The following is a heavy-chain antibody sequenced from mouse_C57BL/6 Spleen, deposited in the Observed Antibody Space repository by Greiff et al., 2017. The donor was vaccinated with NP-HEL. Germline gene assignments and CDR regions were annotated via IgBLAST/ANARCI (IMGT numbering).Heavy chain of an antibody. V-gene: IGHV1-85*01. D-gene: IGHD2-4*01. J-gene: IGHJ4*01. CDR3: ASYDYDRAMDY. CDR1: GYTFTSYD. CDR2: IYPRDGST. Sequence: QVQLQQSGPELVKPGASVKLSCKASGYTFTSYDINWVKQRPGQGLEWIGWIYPRDGSTKYNEKFKGKATLTVDTSSSTAYMQLSSLTSEDSAVYYCASYDYDRAMDYWGQGTSVTVSS.